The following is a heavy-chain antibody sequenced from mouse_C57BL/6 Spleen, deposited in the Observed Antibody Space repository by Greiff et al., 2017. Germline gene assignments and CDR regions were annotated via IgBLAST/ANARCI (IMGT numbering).Heavy chain of an antibody. J-gene: IGHJ2*01. CDR2: INYDGSST. Sequence: DVKLVESEGGLVQPGSSMKLSCTASGFTFSDYYMAWVRQVPEKGLEWVANINYDGSSTYYLDSLKSRFIISRDNAKNILYLQMSSLKSEDTATYYCAREEPEGAYYFDYWGQGTTLTVSS. CDR3: AREEPEGAYYFDY. CDR1: GFTFSDYY. V-gene: IGHV5-16*01.